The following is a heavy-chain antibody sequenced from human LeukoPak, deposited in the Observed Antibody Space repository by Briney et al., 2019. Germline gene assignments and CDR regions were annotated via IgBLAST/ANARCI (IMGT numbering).Heavy chain of an antibody. J-gene: IGHJ4*02. D-gene: IGHD4-23*01. CDR3: ARARADYVGNYLDY. V-gene: IGHV3-23*01. Sequence: GGSLRLSCAASGFTFSSYAMSWVRQAPGKGLEWVSAISGSGGSTYYADSVKGRFTISRDNSKNTLYLQMNSLRGEDTAVYYCARARADYVGNYLDYWGQGNLVTVSS. CDR1: GFTFSSYA. CDR2: ISGSGGST.